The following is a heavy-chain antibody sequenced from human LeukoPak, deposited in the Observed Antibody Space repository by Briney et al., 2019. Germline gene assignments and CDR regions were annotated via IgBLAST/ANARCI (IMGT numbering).Heavy chain of an antibody. CDR2: INPSGGST. CDR1: GYTFTSYY. D-gene: IGHD3-9*01. Sequence: GASVKVSCKASGYTFTSYYMHWVRQAPGQGLEWMGIINPSGGSTSYAQKFQGRVTMTRDMSTSTVYMELSSLRSEDTAVYYCARVFERYYNILTGYYDYWGQGTLVTVSS. V-gene: IGHV1-46*01. CDR3: ARVFERYYNILTGYYDY. J-gene: IGHJ4*02.